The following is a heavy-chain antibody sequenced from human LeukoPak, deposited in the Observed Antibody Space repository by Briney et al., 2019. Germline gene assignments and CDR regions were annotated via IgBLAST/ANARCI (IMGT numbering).Heavy chain of an antibody. D-gene: IGHD1-20*01. Sequence: GGSLRLSCAASGFTFSSYWMSWVRQAPGKGLEWVADIKQDGSEKYYVDSVKGRFTISRDNAKNSLYLQMNSLRAEDTAVYYCARDVYNWNYSYYYYMDVWGKGTTVTVSS. CDR2: IKQDGSEK. V-gene: IGHV3-7*01. J-gene: IGHJ6*03. CDR3: ARDVYNWNYSYYYYMDV. CDR1: GFTFSSYW.